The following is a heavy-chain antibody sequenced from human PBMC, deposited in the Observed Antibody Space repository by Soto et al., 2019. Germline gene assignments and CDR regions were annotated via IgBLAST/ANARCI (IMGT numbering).Heavy chain of an antibody. J-gene: IGHJ4*02. D-gene: IGHD3-22*01. V-gene: IGHV3-21*01. CDR1: GFTFSSYS. CDR2: ISSSSSHI. Sequence: GGSLRLSCAASGFTFSSYSMNWVRQAPGKGLEWVSSISSSSSHIYYADSVKGRFTISRDNAKNSLYLQMNSLRAEDTAVYYCARDYYDSSGDYWGQGTLVTVSS. CDR3: ARDYYDSSGDY.